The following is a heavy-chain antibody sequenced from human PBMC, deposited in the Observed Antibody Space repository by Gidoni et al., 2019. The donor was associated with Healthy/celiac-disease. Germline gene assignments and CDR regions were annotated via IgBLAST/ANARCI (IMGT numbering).Heavy chain of an antibody. D-gene: IGHD4-17*01. J-gene: IGHJ4*02. CDR3: AKARDYGDYVPLAD. Sequence: EVQLLESGGGLVQPGGSLRLSCEASGFPFSNYAMSWVRQAPGKGLEWVSAISGSGGSTYYADSVKGRFTISRDNSKNTLYLQMNSLRAEDTAVYYCAKARDYGDYVPLADWGQGTLVTVSS. CDR1: GFPFSNYA. CDR2: ISGSGGST. V-gene: IGHV3-23*01.